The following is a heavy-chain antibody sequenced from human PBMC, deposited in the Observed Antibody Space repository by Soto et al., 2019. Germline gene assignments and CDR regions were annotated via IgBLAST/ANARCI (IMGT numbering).Heavy chain of an antibody. CDR3: ARGTWDLRLDP. V-gene: IGHV4-34*01. CDR1: GGSFSRYY. J-gene: IGHJ5*02. Sequence: PSETLSLTCAVYGGSFSRYYWSWIRQPPGKGLEWIGEINHIGGANYDPSLNSRVIISLDTSKNQFTLRLSSVTAADTAVYYCARGTWDLRLDPWGQGNLVTVSS. CDR2: INHIGGA. D-gene: IGHD1-26*01.